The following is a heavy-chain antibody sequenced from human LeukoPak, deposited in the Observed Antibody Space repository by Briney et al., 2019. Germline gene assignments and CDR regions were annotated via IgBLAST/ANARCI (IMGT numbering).Heavy chain of an antibody. Sequence: GGSLRLSCAASGFTFSSYSMNWVRQAPGEGLEWVSSISSSSSYIYYAGSVKGRFTISRDNAKNSLYLQMSSLRGEDTAVYYCARDWGELFGSDYWGQGTLVTVSS. D-gene: IGHD1-26*01. J-gene: IGHJ4*02. CDR1: GFTFSSYS. V-gene: IGHV3-21*01. CDR2: ISSSSSYI. CDR3: ARDWGELFGSDY.